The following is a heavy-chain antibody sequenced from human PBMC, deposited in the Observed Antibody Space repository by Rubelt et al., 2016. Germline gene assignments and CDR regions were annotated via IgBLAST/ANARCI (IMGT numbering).Heavy chain of an antibody. CDR2: IWYDGSNK. CDR3: ASARGYYTSDY. CDR1: GFTFRSYG. D-gene: IGHD1-26*01. V-gene: IGHV3-33*01. J-gene: IGHJ4*02. Sequence: AASGFTFRSYGMNWVRQAPGKGLEWVGVIWYDGSNKYYADSVKGRFTISRDNSKNMLFLQMNSLKAEDTALYYCASARGYYTSDYWGQGTLVTVSS.